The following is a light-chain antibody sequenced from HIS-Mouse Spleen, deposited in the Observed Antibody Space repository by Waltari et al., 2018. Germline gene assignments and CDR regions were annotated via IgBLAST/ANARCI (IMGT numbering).Light chain of an antibody. Sequence: QSVLTQPPSASGTPGQRVTIPCSGSSSNIGSNYVYWYQQLPGTAPKLLIYRNMTRPSGVPARFAGSKSGTSASLAISGLRSEDEADYYCAAWDDSLSGYVFGTGTKVTVL. V-gene: IGLV1-47*01. J-gene: IGLJ1*01. CDR3: AAWDDSLSGYV. CDR2: RNM. CDR1: SSNIGSNY.